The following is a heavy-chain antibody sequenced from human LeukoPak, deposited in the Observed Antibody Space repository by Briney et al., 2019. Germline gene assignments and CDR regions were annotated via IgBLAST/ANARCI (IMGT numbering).Heavy chain of an antibody. J-gene: IGHJ6*03. CDR1: GGSFSGYY. Sequence: SETLSLTCAVYGGSFSGYYWSWIRQPPGKGLEWIGEINHSGSTNYNPSLKSRVTISVDTSKNQFSLKLSSVTAADTAVYYCARGGQLWYYYMDVWAKGPRSPSP. V-gene: IGHV4-34*01. CDR2: INHSGST. D-gene: IGHD6-13*01. CDR3: ARGGQLWYYYMDV.